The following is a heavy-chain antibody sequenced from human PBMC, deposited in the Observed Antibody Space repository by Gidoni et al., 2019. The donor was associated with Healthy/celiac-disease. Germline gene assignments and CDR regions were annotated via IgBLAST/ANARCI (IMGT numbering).Heavy chain of an antibody. CDR2: IYYSGST. J-gene: IGHJ6*02. V-gene: IGHV4-39*01. D-gene: IGHD3-22*01. CDR3: ARHADVDDSSGYRSYYYYYGMDV. CDR1: GGSISSSSYY. Sequence: QLQLQESGPGLVKPSETLSLTCTVSGGSISSSSYYWGWIRQPPGKGLEWIGSIYYSGSTYYNPSLKSRVTISVDTSKNQFSLKLSSVTAADTAVYYCARHADVDDSSGYRSYYYYYGMDVWGQGTTVTVSS.